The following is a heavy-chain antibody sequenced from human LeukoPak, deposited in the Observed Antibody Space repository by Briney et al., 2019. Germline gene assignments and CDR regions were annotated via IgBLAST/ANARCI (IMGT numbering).Heavy chain of an antibody. CDR2: IRYDGSNK. Sequence: GGSLRLSCVASGFTFSTYGMHWVRQAPGKGLEWVAFIRYDGSNKYYADSVKGRFTISRDNSKNALYLQMNSLRAGDTAVYYCAKYHRVYDSSAYLDYWGQGTLVTVSS. D-gene: IGHD3-22*01. CDR3: AKYHRVYDSSAYLDY. CDR1: GFTFSTYG. V-gene: IGHV3-30*02. J-gene: IGHJ4*02.